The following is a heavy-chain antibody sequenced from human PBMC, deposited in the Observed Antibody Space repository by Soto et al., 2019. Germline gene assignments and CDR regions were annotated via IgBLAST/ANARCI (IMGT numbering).Heavy chain of an antibody. D-gene: IGHD6-19*01. CDR2: IWYDGSNK. V-gene: IGHV3-33*01. CDR3: ARDGITPLTGYSSGWYLGY. J-gene: IGHJ4*02. CDR1: GFTFSSYG. Sequence: QVQLVESGGGVVQPGRSLRLSCAASGFTFSSYGMHWVRQAPGKGLEWVAVIWYDGSNKYYADSVKGRFTISRDNSKNTMYLQMNSLRAEDTAVYYSARDGITPLTGYSSGWYLGYWGQGTLVTVSS.